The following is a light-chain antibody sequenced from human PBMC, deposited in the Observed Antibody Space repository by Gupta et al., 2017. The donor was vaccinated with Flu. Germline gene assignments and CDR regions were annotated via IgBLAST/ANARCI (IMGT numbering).Light chain of an antibody. V-gene: IGKV1-39*01. CDR3: QQSYRTPHT. Sequence: SESVGDRITITCRASQSIGSYLNWYQQSTGKATKLLIDAASSLQSGVSSRFSGSGSGTDGTEFTLTISSLKPDDFASYYCQQSYRTPHTFGQGTKLDI. CDR1: QSIGSY. CDR2: AAS. J-gene: IGKJ2*01.